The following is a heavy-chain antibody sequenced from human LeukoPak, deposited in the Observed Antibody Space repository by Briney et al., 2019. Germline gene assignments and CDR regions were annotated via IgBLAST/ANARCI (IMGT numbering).Heavy chain of an antibody. J-gene: IGHJ6*02. V-gene: IGHV3-7*01. CDR3: ARLKQWLVRDYYYYGMDV. CDR2: IKQDGSEK. CDR1: GFTFSSYW. Sequence: GGSLRLSCAASGFTFSSYWMSWVRQAPGKGLEGVANIKQDGSEKYYVDSVKGRFTISRDNTKNSLYLQMNSLRAEDTAVYYCARLKQWLVRDYYYYGMDVWGQGTTVTVSS. D-gene: IGHD6-19*01.